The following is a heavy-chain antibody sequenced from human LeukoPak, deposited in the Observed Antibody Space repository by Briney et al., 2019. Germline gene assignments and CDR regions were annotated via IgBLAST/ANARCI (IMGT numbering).Heavy chain of an antibody. CDR1: GGSISSSSYY. CDR3: ARRHLAGYSYGSFFDY. CDR2: IYYSGST. D-gene: IGHD5-18*01. J-gene: IGHJ4*02. V-gene: IGHV4-39*01. Sequence: PSETLSLTCTVSGGSISSSSYYWGWIRQPPGKGLEWIGSIYYSGSTYYNPSLKSRVTISVDTSKNQFSLKLSSVTAADTAVYYCARRHLAGYSYGSFFDYWGQGTLVTVSS.